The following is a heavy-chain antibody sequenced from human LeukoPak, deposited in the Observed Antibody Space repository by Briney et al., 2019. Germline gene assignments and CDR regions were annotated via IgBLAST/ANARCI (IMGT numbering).Heavy chain of an antibody. J-gene: IGHJ3*02. CDR3: AKLLKHYGGTGTQAFDI. Sequence: KTGGSLRLSCTASGFTFGDYAMSWFRQAPGKGLEWVGFIRSKAYGGTTEYAASVKGRFTISRDDSKSIAYLQMNSLKTEDTAVYYCAKLLKHYGGTGTQAFDIWGQGTMVTVSS. CDR1: GFTFGDYA. CDR2: IRSKAYGGTT. D-gene: IGHD4-23*01. V-gene: IGHV3-49*05.